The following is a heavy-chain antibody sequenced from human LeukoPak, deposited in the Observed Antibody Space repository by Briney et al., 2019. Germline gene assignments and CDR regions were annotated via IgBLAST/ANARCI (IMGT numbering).Heavy chain of an antibody. Sequence: GASVTVSFTASGYTFTIYGISWVRQAPGQGLEWMGWISAYNGNTNYTQKLQGRVTMTTDTSTSTAYMELRSLRSDDPAVYYCARANYDILTGRINWFDPWGQGTLVTVSS. CDR2: ISAYNGNT. CDR1: GYTFTIYG. V-gene: IGHV1-18*01. J-gene: IGHJ5*02. CDR3: ARANYDILTGRINWFDP. D-gene: IGHD3-9*01.